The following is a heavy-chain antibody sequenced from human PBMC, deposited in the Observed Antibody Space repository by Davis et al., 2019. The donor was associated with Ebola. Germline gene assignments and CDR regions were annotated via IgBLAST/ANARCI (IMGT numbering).Heavy chain of an antibody. V-gene: IGHV3-11*04. Sequence: PGGSLRLSCAATGFTFREYYMSWIRQAPGKGLEWISYISNSGDTTHYADSVKGRFTISRDNAKNSVYLQMNSLRVEDTAMYYCARGQGWIFNYWGQGTLVTVSS. CDR3: ARGQGWIFNY. CDR2: ISNSGDTT. J-gene: IGHJ4*02. CDR1: GFTFREYY. D-gene: IGHD2-2*03.